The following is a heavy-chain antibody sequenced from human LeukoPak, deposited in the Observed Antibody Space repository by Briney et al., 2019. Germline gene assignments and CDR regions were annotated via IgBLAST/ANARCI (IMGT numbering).Heavy chain of an antibody. CDR2: IWYDGSNK. Sequence: QAGGSLRLSCAASGFTFSSYGMHWVRQAPGKGLEWVAVIWYDGSNKYYADSVKGRFTISRDNSKNTLYLQMNSLRAEDTAVYYCARDSYYDILTGYLRYFDYWGQGTLVTVSS. CDR1: GFTFSSYG. CDR3: ARDSYYDILTGYLRYFDY. V-gene: IGHV3-33*01. D-gene: IGHD3-9*01. J-gene: IGHJ4*02.